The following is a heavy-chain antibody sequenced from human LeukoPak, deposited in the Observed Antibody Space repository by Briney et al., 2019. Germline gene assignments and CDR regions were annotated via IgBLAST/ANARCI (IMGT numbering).Heavy chain of an antibody. CDR1: GFTFDDYA. V-gene: IGHV3-9*01. CDR2: ISWNSGSI. Sequence: GGSLRLSCAASGFTFDDYAMHWVRQAPGKGLGWVSGISWNSGSIGYADSVKGRFTISRDNAKNSLYLQMNSLRAEDTALYYCAKEGVAAAGIDYWGQGTLVTVSS. J-gene: IGHJ4*02. D-gene: IGHD6-13*01. CDR3: AKEGVAAAGIDY.